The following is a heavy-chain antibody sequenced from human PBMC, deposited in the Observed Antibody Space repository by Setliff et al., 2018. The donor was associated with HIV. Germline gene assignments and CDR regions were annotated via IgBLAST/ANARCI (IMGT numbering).Heavy chain of an antibody. J-gene: IGHJ4*02. Sequence: GESLTLSCAASGFPFDMYWMHWVRQVPGKGLLWVSHSNTDGTATNLADSVKGRFTISRDNAKNILYLQMNRLRVEDTAIYFCARDRGAGNYPDYWGQGTLVTVSS. CDR3: ARDRGAGNYPDY. CDR2: SNTDGTAT. CDR1: GFPFDMYW. V-gene: IGHV3-74*01. D-gene: IGHD3-10*01.